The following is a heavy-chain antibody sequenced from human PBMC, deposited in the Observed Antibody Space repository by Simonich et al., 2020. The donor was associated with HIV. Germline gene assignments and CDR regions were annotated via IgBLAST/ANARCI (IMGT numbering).Heavy chain of an antibody. V-gene: IGHV4-34*01. CDR3: ARRDRELILYFDY. D-gene: IGHD3-3*01. CDR2: NNHSGTT. Sequence: QVQLQQWGAGLLKPSETLSLTCAVYGGSFSGYYWSWIRQPPGKGLEWIGENNHSGTTNYKSSLNIRATISVDKSKNQFSLKLSSVTAADTAIYYCARRDRELILYFDYWGQGNLVTVSS. J-gene: IGHJ4*02. CDR1: GGSFSGYY.